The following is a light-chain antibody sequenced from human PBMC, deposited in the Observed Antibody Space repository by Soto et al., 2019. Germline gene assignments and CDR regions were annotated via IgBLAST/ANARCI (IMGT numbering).Light chain of an antibody. CDR3: QQYGSSPWT. CDR1: ESVASNY. V-gene: IGKV3-20*01. Sequence: EIVFTQSPGTLSLSPGEGATLSCRASESVASNYLAWYQQKPGQAPRLLIYGASSRATGIPDRFSGSGSGTDFTLTITRLQPEDFAVYYCQQYGSSPWTSGQGTKVDIK. J-gene: IGKJ1*01. CDR2: GAS.